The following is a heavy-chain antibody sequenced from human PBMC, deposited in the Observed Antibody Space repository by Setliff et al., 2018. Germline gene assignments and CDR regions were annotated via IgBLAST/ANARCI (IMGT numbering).Heavy chain of an antibody. CDR3: TRGGERYHTAN. Sequence: LSLTCAVSGVSVNSLTWWSWVRQTPGKGLEWIGFIYHDGNPKFNPSVNYNPSLKSRVTMSIDKSKNQFSLNLRSVTAADTAVYHCTRGGERYHTANWGQGTLVTVSS. D-gene: IGHD2-2*01. J-gene: IGHJ4*02. V-gene: IGHV4-28*03. CDR1: GVSVNSLTW. CDR2: IYHDGNP.